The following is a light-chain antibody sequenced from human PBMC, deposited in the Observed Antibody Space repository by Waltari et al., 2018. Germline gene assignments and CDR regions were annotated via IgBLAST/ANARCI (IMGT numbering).Light chain of an antibody. V-gene: IGLV2-8*01. CDR3: SSYGGSTLSV. CDR1: SSDVGGYNY. J-gene: IGLJ1*01. CDR2: EVT. Sequence: QSALTQPPSASGSPGQSVTISCTGTSSDVGGYNYVSWYQQHQGKAPKLMIYEVTKRPSGVPDRFSGSKSGNTASLTVSGLQAEDEADYYCSSYGGSTLSVFGSGTKVTVL.